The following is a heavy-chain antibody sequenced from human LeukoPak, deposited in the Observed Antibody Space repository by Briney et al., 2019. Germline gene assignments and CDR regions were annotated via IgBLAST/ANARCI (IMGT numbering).Heavy chain of an antibody. CDR1: GGSISGFY. CDR3: ARGRGYADY. D-gene: IGHD6-25*01. J-gene: IGHJ4*02. CDR2: IYYSGST. Sequence: SGTLSLTCTVSGGSISGFYWSWIRQSPGKGLEWIGNIYYSGSTKYNPSLKSRVTISVDTSKNQFSLKLTSVSSEDTAVYYCARGRGYADYWGQGALVTVSS. V-gene: IGHV4-59*01.